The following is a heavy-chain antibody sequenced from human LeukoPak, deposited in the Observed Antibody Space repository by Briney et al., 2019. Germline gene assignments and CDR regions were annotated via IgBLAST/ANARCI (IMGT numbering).Heavy chain of an antibody. CDR3: ASSAAGHYYYYMDV. CDR1: GGSISSYY. D-gene: IGHD6-13*01. J-gene: IGHJ6*03. CDR2: IYTSGST. Sequence: SETLSLTCTVSGGSISSYYWSWVRQPAGKGLEWIGRIYTSGSTNYNPSLKSRVTISVDKSKNQFSLKLSSVTAADTAVYYCASSAAGHYYYYMDVWGKGTTVTVSS. V-gene: IGHV4-4*07.